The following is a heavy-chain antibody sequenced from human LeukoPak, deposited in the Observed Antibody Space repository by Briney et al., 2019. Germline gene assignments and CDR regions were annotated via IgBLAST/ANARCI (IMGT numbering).Heavy chain of an antibody. CDR3: ARDSAYYYMDV. Sequence: PSETLSLTCTVSGGSISSGSYYWSWIRQPAGKGLEWIGRIYTSGSTNYNPSLKSRGTISVDTSKNQFSLKLSSVTAADTAVYYCARDSAYYYMDVWGKGTTVTVSS. CDR1: GGSISSGSYY. J-gene: IGHJ6*03. V-gene: IGHV4-61*02. CDR2: IYTSGST.